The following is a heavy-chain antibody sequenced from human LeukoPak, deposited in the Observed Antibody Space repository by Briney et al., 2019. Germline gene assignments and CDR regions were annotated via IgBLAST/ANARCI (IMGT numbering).Heavy chain of an antibody. CDR1: GGSISSYY. Sequence: SETLSLTCTVSGGSISSYYWSWIRQPPGKGLEWIGYIYYSGSTNYNPSLKSRVTISVDTSKNQFSLKLSSVTAADTAVYYCARDPLAGYNPNDAFDIWGQGTMVTVSS. CDR3: ARDPLAGYNPNDAFDI. V-gene: IGHV4-59*01. D-gene: IGHD3-9*01. CDR2: IYYSGST. J-gene: IGHJ3*02.